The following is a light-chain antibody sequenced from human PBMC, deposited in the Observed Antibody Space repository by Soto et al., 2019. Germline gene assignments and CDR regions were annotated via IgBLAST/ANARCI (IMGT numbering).Light chain of an antibody. CDR1: QSIESW. CDR3: QQYQSYST. J-gene: IGKJ1*01. CDR2: KAS. V-gene: IGKV1-5*03. Sequence: DIQMTQSPSTVSASVGDRVTITCRASQSIESWLAWYKQKPGEAPKVLIYKASSLESGVPSRFSGSRSGTEFTLTINSLQPDDFATYYCQQYQSYSTFGQGTKVE.